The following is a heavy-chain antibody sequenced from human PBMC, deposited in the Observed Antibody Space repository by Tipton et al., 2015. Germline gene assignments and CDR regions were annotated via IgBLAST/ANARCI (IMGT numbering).Heavy chain of an antibody. J-gene: IGHJ4*02. V-gene: IGHV4-59*12. CDR3: ARGDWII. D-gene: IGHD3/OR15-3a*01. CDR2: IYYSGST. CDR1: GGSFSDYY. Sequence: GLVKPSETLSLTCTVSGGSFSDYYWSWIRQSPGEGLEWIGYIYYSGSTNYNPSLRSRVAMSMDTSKNQFSLILTSVTAADTAVYYCARGDWIIWGQGTLVTVSS.